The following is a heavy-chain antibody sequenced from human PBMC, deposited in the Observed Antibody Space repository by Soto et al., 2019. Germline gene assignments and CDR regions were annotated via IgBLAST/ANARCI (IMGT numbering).Heavy chain of an antibody. V-gene: IGHV3-53*04. D-gene: IGHD3-10*01. CDR3: ARSLSYGSGSYRTDRGKYYMDV. CDR1: GFTVSSNY. Sequence: GGSLRLSCAASGFTVSSNYMSWVRQAPGKGLEWVSVIYSGGSTYYADSVKGRFTISRHNSKNTLYLQMNSLRAEDTAVYYCARSLSYGSGSYRTDRGKYYMDVWGKGTTVTVSS. CDR2: IYSGGST. J-gene: IGHJ6*03.